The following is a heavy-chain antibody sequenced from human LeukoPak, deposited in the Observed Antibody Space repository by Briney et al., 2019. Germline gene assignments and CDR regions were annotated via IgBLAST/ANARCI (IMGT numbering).Heavy chain of an antibody. CDR2: IILIFGTA. V-gene: IGHV1-69*05. D-gene: IGHD5-18*01. CDR1: GGTFSSYA. CDR3: GYSYGSIDY. J-gene: IGHJ4*02. Sequence: SVKVSCKASGGTFSSYAISWVRQAPGQGLEWMGRIILIFGTANYAQKFQGRVTITTDESTSTAYMELSSLRSEDTAVYYCGYSYGSIDYWGQGTLVTVSP.